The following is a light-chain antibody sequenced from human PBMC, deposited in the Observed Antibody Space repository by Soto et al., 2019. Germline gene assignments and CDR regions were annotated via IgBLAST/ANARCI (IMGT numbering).Light chain of an antibody. CDR3: SSYTSTNNLGV. J-gene: IGLJ2*01. Sequence: QSALTQPASVSGSPGQSITISCTGTSSDVGNYNYVSWYQQHPGKAPKLMIFEVSNRPSGVSNRFSGSKSGNTASLTISGLQAEDEADYYCSSYTSTNNLGVFGGGTKLTVL. CDR1: SSDVGNYNY. CDR2: EVS. V-gene: IGLV2-14*01.